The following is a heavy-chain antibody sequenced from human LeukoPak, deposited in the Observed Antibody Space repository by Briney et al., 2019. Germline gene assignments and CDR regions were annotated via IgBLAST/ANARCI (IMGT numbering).Heavy chain of an antibody. CDR2: IRYDGSNK. CDR3: ANCGAAAGY. CDR1: GFAFSSYG. D-gene: IGHD6-13*01. J-gene: IGHJ4*02. Sequence: GGSLRLSCAASGFAFSSYGMHWVRQAPGKGLEWVACIRYDGSNKYYADSVKGRFTISRDNSKNALYLQMNSLRAEDTAVYYCANCGAAAGYWGQGTLVTVSS. V-gene: IGHV3-30*02.